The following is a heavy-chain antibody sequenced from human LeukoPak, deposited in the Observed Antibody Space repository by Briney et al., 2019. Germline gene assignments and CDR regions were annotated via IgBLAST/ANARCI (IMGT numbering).Heavy chain of an antibody. CDR2: INQDGSDK. V-gene: IGHV3-7*01. Sequence: GESLRLSCAASGFTFSGHWLSWFRQAPGKGLEWVANINQDGSDKYFVDSVRGRFTISRDNAKNSLYLQMNSLRAEDTAVYYCARDGGSGFGAFDIWGQGTMVTVSS. CDR3: ARDGGSGFGAFDI. D-gene: IGHD3-3*01. CDR1: GFTFSGHW. J-gene: IGHJ3*02.